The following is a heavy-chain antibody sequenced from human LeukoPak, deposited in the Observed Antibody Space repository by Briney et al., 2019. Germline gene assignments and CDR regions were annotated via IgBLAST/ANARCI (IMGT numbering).Heavy chain of an antibody. CDR2: IYYSGST. CDR1: GGSISSYY. CDR3: ARDSVPHYDFRSGHYGMDV. V-gene: IGHV4-59*01. Sequence: PSETLSLTCTVSGGSISSYYWSWIRQPPGNGLEWIGYIYYSGSTDYNPSLKSRVTISVDTSKNQFSLKLSSVTAADTAVYYCARDSVPHYDFRSGHYGMDVWGQGTTVTVSS. D-gene: IGHD3-3*01. J-gene: IGHJ6*02.